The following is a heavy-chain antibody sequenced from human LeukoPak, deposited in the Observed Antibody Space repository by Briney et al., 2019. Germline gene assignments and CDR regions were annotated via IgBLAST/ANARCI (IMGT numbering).Heavy chain of an antibody. Sequence: GGSLRLSCAASGFTFSSYGMHWVRQAPGKGLEWVAVIWYDGSNKYYADSVKGRFTISRDNSKNTLYLQMNSLRAEDTAVYYCAKSPNYYDSSGLWDPYYFDYWGQGTLVTVSS. D-gene: IGHD3-22*01. J-gene: IGHJ4*02. CDR3: AKSPNYYDSSGLWDPYYFDY. V-gene: IGHV3-33*06. CDR1: GFTFSSYG. CDR2: IWYDGSNK.